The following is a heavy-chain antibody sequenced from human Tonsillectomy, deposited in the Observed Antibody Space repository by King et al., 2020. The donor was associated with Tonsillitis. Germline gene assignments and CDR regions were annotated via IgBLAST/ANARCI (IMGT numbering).Heavy chain of an antibody. J-gene: IGHJ3*02. D-gene: IGHD2/OR15-2a*01. CDR3: TMIIVDTDDAFDI. V-gene: IGHV3-73*01. CDR1: GFTFSGSA. Sequence: VQLVESGGGLVQPGGSLKLSCAASGFTFSGSAMHWVRQASGKGLEWVGRIRNKANSYATAYAASVKGRFTISRDDSKNTAYLQMNSLKTEDTAVYYCTMIIVDTDDAFDIWGQGTMVTVSS. CDR2: IRNKANSYAT.